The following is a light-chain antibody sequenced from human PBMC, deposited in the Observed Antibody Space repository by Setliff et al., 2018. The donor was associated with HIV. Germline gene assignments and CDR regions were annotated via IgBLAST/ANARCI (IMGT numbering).Light chain of an antibody. CDR1: SSDVGGYNY. J-gene: IGLJ1*01. CDR2: EVS. Sequence: QSALTQPASVSGSPGQSITISCTGTSSDVGGYNYVSWYQQHPGKAPKLIIYEVSKQPSGVSNRVSGSKSGNTASLTISGLQAEDEADYYCCSYAGSSTYVFGTGTKVTVL. CDR3: CSYAGSSTYV. V-gene: IGLV2-23*02.